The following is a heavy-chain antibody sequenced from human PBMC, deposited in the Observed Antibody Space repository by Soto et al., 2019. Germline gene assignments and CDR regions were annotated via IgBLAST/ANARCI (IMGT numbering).Heavy chain of an antibody. CDR2: IYHSGGT. J-gene: IGHJ5*02. CDR3: ARQSGGYYGSENPFGLEP. V-gene: IGHV4-30-2*01. Sequence: PSETLSPTCAVSGGSISSGGYSRSWIRQPPGQGLEWIGYIYHSGGTYYNPSLKSRVTISVDRSKNQFSLKLSSVTPADTAAHYGARQSGGYYGSENPFGLEPWGQGTLVSVAS. D-gene: IGHD3-10*01. CDR1: GGSISSGGYS.